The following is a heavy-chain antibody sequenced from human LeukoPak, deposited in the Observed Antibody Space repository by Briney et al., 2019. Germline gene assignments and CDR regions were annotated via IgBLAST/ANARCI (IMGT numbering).Heavy chain of an antibody. J-gene: IGHJ4*02. CDR1: GGSFSGYY. CDR2: INHSGST. D-gene: IGHD3-16*02. CDR3: ARGDVWGSYLRY. Sequence: SETLSLTCAVYGGSFSGYYLSWIRQPPGKGLEWIGEINHSGSTNYNPSLKIRVTISVDTSTTQFSLKLSSVTAADTGVYYCARGDVWGSYLRYGGQGTLVTVSS. V-gene: IGHV4-34*01.